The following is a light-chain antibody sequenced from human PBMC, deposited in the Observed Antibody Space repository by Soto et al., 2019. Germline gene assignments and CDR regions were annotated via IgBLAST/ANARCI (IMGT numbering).Light chain of an antibody. CDR3: QQYGSSPVT. V-gene: IGKV3-20*01. J-gene: IGKJ2*01. CDR1: QSVSSSY. Sequence: EIVLTQSPGTLSLSPGERATLSCRASQSVSSSYLAWYQQKPGQAPRLLIYGASSRATGIPDRFSGSGSGTDSTLTISRLEPADFAVYYCQQYGSSPVTFGQGTKLQIK. CDR2: GAS.